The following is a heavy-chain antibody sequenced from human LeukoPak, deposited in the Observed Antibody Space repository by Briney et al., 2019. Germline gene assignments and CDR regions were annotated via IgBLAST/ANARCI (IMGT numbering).Heavy chain of an antibody. V-gene: IGHV4-31*03. CDR2: IYYSGST. CDR1: GGSISSDGYY. J-gene: IGHJ4*02. Sequence: SQTLSLTCTVSGGSISSDGYYWSWIRQHPGKGLEWIGYIYYSGSTYYNPSLKSRVTISVDTSKNQFTLKLRSVTAADTAVYFCARQAWLLDYWGQGALVTVSS. D-gene: IGHD5-12*01. CDR3: ARQAWLLDY.